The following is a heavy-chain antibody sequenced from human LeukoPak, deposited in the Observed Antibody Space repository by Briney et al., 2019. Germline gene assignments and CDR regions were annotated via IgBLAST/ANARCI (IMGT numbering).Heavy chain of an antibody. CDR1: GGSVNNYY. V-gene: IGHV4-59*02. CDR2: VFHSGST. J-gene: IGHJ6*02. CDR3: ARDVQRWLDLQYYYHGMDV. Sequence: PSETLSLTCTVSGGSVNNYYWSWIRQPPGKGLEGIGYVFHSGSTNYNPSLKSRVTISVDTSRNQFSLRLSSVTAADTAVYYCARDVQRWLDLQYYYHGMDVWGQGTTVTVS. D-gene: IGHD6-19*01.